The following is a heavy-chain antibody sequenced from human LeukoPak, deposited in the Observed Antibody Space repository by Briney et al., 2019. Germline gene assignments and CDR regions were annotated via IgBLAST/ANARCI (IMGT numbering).Heavy chain of an antibody. CDR1: GYTFTDYS. V-gene: IGHV1-2*06. Sequence: GASVKVSCKTSGYTFTDYSLHWVRQAPGQGLEWLGRISPKRGDTKYAQKFQGRVTMTRDTSISTAYMELSRLRSDDTAVYYCTRGGMFSMIDYWGQGTLVAVSS. CDR2: ISPKRGDT. CDR3: TRGGMFSMIDY. D-gene: IGHD3-16*01. J-gene: IGHJ4*02.